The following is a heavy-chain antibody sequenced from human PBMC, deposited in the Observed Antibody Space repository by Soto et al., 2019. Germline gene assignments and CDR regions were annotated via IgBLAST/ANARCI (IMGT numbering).Heavy chain of an antibody. D-gene: IGHD1-26*01. J-gene: IGHJ4*02. Sequence: ASVKVSCKVSGYTLTELSMHWVRQAPGKGLEWMGGFDAEDGETIYAQKFQGRVTMTEDTSTSTAYMELRSLRSDDTAVYYCARDGGYSGSYWGQGTLVTVSS. CDR3: ARDGGYSGSY. V-gene: IGHV1-24*01. CDR1: GYTLTELS. CDR2: FDAEDGET.